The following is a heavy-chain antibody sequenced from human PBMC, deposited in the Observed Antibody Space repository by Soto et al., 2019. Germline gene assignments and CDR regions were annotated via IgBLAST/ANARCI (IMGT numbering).Heavy chain of an antibody. D-gene: IGHD3-9*01. CDR1: GFTFSNYA. Sequence: GGSLRLSCAASGFTFSNYAVTWVRQAPGKGLEWVSTISGSGGSTYYADSVKGRFTISRDNSKNTLYLQMNSLRAEDTAVYYCAKDNRYFDWRDAFDIWGQGTMVTVSS. CDR3: AKDNRYFDWRDAFDI. V-gene: IGHV3-23*01. CDR2: ISGSGGST. J-gene: IGHJ3*02.